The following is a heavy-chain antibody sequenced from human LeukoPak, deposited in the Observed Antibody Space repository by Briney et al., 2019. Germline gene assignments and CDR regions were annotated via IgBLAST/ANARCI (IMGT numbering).Heavy chain of an antibody. J-gene: IGHJ6*03. Sequence: RSSETLSLTCTVSGGSISSGGYYWSWIRQPPGKGLEWIGYIYHSGSTYYNPSLKSRVTISVDRSKNQFSLKLSSVTAADTAVYYCASKQRAAIIIEKYYMDVWGKGTTVTVSS. D-gene: IGHD2-2*01. CDR3: ASKQRAAIIIEKYYMDV. V-gene: IGHV4-30-2*01. CDR1: GGSISSGGYY. CDR2: IYHSGST.